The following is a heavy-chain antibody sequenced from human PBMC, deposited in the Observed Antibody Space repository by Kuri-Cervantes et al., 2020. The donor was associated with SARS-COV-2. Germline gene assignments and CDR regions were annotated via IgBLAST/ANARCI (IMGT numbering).Heavy chain of an antibody. D-gene: IGHD6-6*01. Sequence: GGSLRLSCAASGFTFSSYAMSRVRQAPGKGLEWVAVIWYGGSNKYYADSVKGRFTISRDNSKNTLYLQMNSLRAEDTAVYYCAKDYSSSSDWYFDLWGRGTLVTVSS. CDR1: GFTFSSYA. V-gene: IGHV3-30*02. CDR2: IWYGGSNK. J-gene: IGHJ2*01. CDR3: AKDYSSSSDWYFDL.